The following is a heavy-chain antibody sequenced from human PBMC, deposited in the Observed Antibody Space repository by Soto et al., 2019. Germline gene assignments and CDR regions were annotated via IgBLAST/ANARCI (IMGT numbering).Heavy chain of an antibody. V-gene: IGHV4-61*01. CDR1: GGSVSSGSYY. CDR3: ARELYDCSGGSCYFAYNWFEP. CDR2: IYYSGST. D-gene: IGHD2-15*01. Sequence: PSETLSLTCTVSGGSVSSGSYYWSWIRQPPGKGLEWIGYIYYSGSTNYNPSLKSRVTISVDTSKNQFSLKLSSVTAADTAVYYCARELYDCSGGSCYFAYNWFEPWGQGTLVTVSS. J-gene: IGHJ5*02.